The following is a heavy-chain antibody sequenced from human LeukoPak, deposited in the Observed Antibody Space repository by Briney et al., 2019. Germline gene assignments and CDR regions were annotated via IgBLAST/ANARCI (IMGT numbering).Heavy chain of an antibody. CDR2: IYPGGTS. D-gene: IGHD1-14*01. J-gene: IGHJ3*02. V-gene: IGHV4-4*07. Sequence: PSETLSLTCTVSGGSISSYYWTWIRQPAGKGLDWIGRIYPGGTSYFNPSLKSRVTLSVDTSKNQFSLRLTSVTAADTAVYYCARGPLTEAHTFDIWGQETLVTVSS. CDR3: ARGPLTEAHTFDI. CDR1: GGSISSYY.